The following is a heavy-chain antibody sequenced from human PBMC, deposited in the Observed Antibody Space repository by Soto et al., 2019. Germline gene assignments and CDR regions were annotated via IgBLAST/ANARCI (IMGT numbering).Heavy chain of an antibody. CDR2: VSSSGGYT. CDR1: GFTFSGFA. Sequence: DVQLLESGGGLVQPGGSLRLSCAASGFTFSGFAMSWVRQAPGRGLDWVSAVSSSGGYTYYADSVKGRFTVSRDNSKNTLYLQMNSLRAEDTAIYYCTKDWYNYYYMDVWGKGTTVTVSS. J-gene: IGHJ6*03. V-gene: IGHV3-23*01. CDR3: TKDWYNYYYMDV.